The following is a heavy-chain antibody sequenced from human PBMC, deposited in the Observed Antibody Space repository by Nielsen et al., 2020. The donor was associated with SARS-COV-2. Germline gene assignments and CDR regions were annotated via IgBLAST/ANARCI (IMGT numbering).Heavy chain of an antibody. D-gene: IGHD2-8*01. CDR2: INPSGGST. Sequence: ASVKVSCKTSGYTFTNYYIHWVRQAPGQGLEWMGIINPSGGSTSYAQKFQGRVTMTRDTSTSTVYMELSRLRSDDTAVYYCARGGYCTNGVCYTGDAFDIWGQGTMVTVSS. CDR1: GYTFTNYY. CDR3: ARGGYCTNGVCYTGDAFDI. J-gene: IGHJ3*02. V-gene: IGHV1-46*01.